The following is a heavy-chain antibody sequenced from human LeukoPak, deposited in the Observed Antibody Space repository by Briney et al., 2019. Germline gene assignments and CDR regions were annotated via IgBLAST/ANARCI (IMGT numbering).Heavy chain of an antibody. CDR2: ISAYNGNT. Sequence: ASVTVSCKASGYTFTSYGISWVRQAPGQGLEWMGWISAYNGNTNYAQKLQGRVTMTTDTSTSTAYMELRSLRSDDTAVYYCARDSRYYDYVWGSYRYLYFDYWGQGTLVTVSS. CDR3: ARDSRYYDYVWGSYRYLYFDY. D-gene: IGHD3-16*02. V-gene: IGHV1-18*01. J-gene: IGHJ4*02. CDR1: GYTFTSYG.